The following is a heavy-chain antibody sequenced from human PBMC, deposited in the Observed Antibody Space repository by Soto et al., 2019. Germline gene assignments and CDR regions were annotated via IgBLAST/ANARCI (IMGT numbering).Heavy chain of an antibody. CDR2: IRNNADGGTA. V-gene: IGHV3-15*05. CDR1: GFPFIDAW. D-gene: IGHD3-16*01. CDR3: STALRRDSALGAY. J-gene: IGHJ1*01. Sequence: PGGSLRLSCAASGFPFIDAWMTWVRQAPGKGLQWIGRIRNNADGGTADLAAPVRGRFSISRDDSKDTLYLHMNSLEIHDTAVYSCSTALRRDSALGAYWGQGTLVTVSS.